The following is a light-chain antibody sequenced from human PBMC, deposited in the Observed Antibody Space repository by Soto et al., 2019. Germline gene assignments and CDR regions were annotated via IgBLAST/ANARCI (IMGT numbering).Light chain of an antibody. J-gene: IGLJ2*01. Sequence: QSALTQPASVSGSPGQTITISCTGTSSDVGGYAYVSWYQQYPGKVPKLVISEVSNRPSGVSHRFSGSRSGNTASLTISGLQDEDEADYHCSSYTSRTTTVFGGGTKLTVL. CDR3: SSYTSRTTTV. CDR2: EVS. V-gene: IGLV2-14*01. CDR1: SSDVGGYAY.